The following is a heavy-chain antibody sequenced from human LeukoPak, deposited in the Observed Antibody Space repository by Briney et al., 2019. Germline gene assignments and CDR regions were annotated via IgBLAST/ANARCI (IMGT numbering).Heavy chain of an antibody. Sequence: GSLRLSCAASGFTFSSYGMHWVRQAPGKGLEWVAFIRYDGSNKYYADSVKGRFTISRDNSKNTLYLQMNSLRAEDTAVYYCAKGAAMSAAGDYWGQGTLVTVSS. CDR1: GFTFSSYG. CDR2: IRYDGSNK. V-gene: IGHV3-30*02. D-gene: IGHD6-13*01. J-gene: IGHJ4*02. CDR3: AKGAAMSAAGDY.